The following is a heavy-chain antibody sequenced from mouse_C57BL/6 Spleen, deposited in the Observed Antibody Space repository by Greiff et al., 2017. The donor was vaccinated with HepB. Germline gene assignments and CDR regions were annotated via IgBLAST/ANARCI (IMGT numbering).Heavy chain of an antibody. CDR2: ISSGGDYI. CDR1: GFTFSSYA. J-gene: IGHJ3*01. D-gene: IGHD2-4*01. Sequence: EVKVVESGEGLVKPGGSLKLSCAASGFTFSSYAMSWVRQTPEKRLEWVAYISSGGDYIYYADTVKGRFTISRDNARNTLYLQMSSLKSEDTAMYYCTRESIYYDSSWFAYWGQGTLVTVSA. V-gene: IGHV5-9-1*02. CDR3: TRESIYYDSSWFAY.